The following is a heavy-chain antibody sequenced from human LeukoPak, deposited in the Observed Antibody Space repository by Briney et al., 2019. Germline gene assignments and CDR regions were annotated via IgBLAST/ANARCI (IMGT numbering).Heavy chain of an antibody. J-gene: IGHJ6*03. CDR1: GFTFDDYA. D-gene: IGHD4-23*01. Sequence: PGGSLRLSCAASGFTFDDYAMHWVRHAPGKGLEWVSGISWNSGSIGYADSVKGRFTISRDNAKNSLYLQMNSLRAEDTALYYCAKSNSVDYYYYMDVWGKGTTVTVSS. CDR2: ISWNSGSI. V-gene: IGHV3-9*01. CDR3: AKSNSVDYYYYMDV.